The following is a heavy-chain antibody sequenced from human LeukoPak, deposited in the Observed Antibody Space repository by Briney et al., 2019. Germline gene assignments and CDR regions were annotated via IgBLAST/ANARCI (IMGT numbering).Heavy chain of an antibody. D-gene: IGHD1-26*01. CDR3: AKSGSGGYHYLYYHMTD. V-gene: IGHV3-23*01. CDR2: ISGSGGNT. CDR1: GFTFSNFG. J-gene: IGHJ6*03. Sequence: PGGSLRLSCAASGFTFSNFGMNWVRLAPGKGLEWVSSISGSGGNTYYADSVNGRVTISRDNSMDTLYLHINGLRVEDTATYFCAKSGSGGYHYLYYHMTDWGKGTMVTVSS.